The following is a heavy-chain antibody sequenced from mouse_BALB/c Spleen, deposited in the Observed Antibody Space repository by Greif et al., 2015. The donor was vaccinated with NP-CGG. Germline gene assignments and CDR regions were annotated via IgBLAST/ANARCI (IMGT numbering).Heavy chain of an antibody. CDR1: GFTFSSFG. J-gene: IGHJ2*01. CDR3: ARGGVFDY. Sequence: EVHLVESGGGLVQPGGSRKLSCAASGFTFSSFGMHWVRQAPEKGPEWVAYISSGSSTIYYADTVKGRFTISRDNPKNALFLQMTSLRSEDTAMYYCARGGVFDYWGQGTTLTVSS. CDR2: ISSGSSTI. V-gene: IGHV5-17*02.